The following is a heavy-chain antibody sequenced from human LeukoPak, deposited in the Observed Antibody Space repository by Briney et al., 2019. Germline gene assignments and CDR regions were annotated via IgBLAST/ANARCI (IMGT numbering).Heavy chain of an antibody. V-gene: IGHV4-34*01. CDR3: ARGLRRVWYFDL. CDR1: GGSFSGYY. Sequence: PSETLSLTCAVYGGSFSGYYWSWIRQPPGKGLEWIGEINHSGSTNYNPSLKSRVTISVDTSKNQFSLKLSSVTAADTAVYYCARGLRRVWYFDLWGRGTLVTVPS. J-gene: IGHJ2*01. CDR2: INHSGST.